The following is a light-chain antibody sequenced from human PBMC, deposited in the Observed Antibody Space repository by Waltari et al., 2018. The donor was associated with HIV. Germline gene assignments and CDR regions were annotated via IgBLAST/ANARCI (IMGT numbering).Light chain of an antibody. CDR1: NNGWRS. Sequence: SYFLTPAPSRSVAPWPSSTIPCGNNGWRSGQWYRHKPGPPPLLVVLDNVDRSSGIPARFSGARSRESATLTIRVVEDGDDADYYCQVWDRSYKEAVFGGGTTLIVL. CDR3: QVWDRSYKEAV. CDR2: DNV. V-gene: IGLV3-21*02. J-gene: IGLJ2*01.